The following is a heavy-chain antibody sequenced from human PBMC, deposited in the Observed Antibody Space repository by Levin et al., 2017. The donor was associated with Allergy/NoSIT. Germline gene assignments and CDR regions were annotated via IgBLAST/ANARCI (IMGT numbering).Heavy chain of an antibody. D-gene: IGHD3-10*01. CDR1: GGSVSSGSYY. CDR2: IYYSGST. V-gene: IGHV4-61*01. J-gene: IGHJ4*02. Sequence: ESLKISCTVSGGSVSSGSYYWSWIRQPPGKGLEWIGYIYYSGSTNYNPSLKSRVTISVDTSKNQFSLKLSSVTAADTAVYYCARDQGTEFLPYFDYWGQGTLVTVSS. CDR3: ARDQGTEFLPYFDY.